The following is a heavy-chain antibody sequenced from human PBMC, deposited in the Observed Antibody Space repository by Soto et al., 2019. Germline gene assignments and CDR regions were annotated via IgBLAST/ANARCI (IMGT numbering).Heavy chain of an antibody. CDR3: ARGDDILTGYYKFDY. D-gene: IGHD3-9*01. CDR2: ISSSSSYT. CDR1: GFTFSDYY. J-gene: IGHJ4*02. Sequence: GGSLRLSCAASGFTFSDYYMSWIRQAPGKGLEWVSYISSSSSYTNYADSVKGRFTISRDNAKNSLYLQMNSLRAEDTAVYYCARGDDILTGYYKFDYWGQGTLVTVSS. V-gene: IGHV3-11*05.